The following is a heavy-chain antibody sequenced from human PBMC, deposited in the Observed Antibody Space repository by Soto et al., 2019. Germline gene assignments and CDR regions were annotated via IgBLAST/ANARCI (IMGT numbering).Heavy chain of an antibody. CDR1: GFTFSSYA. CDR3: ARTRRGGYNWLDY. V-gene: IGHV3-30-3*01. J-gene: IGHJ4*02. CDR2: ISYDGSNK. Sequence: QVQLVESGGDVVQPGRSLRLSCAASGFTFSSYAMHWVRQAPGKGLEWVAVISYDGSNKYYADSVKGRFTISRDNSKNTLYLQMNRLRAEDTAVYYCARTRRGGYNWLDYWGQGTLVTVSS. D-gene: IGHD5-12*01.